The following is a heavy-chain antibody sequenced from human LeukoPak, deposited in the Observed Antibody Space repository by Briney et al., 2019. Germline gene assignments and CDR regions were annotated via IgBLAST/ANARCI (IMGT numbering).Heavy chain of an antibody. V-gene: IGHV3-23*01. CDR3: AKAMYYDFWSGYPKGSSYYYYMDV. CDR2: ISGSGGST. D-gene: IGHD3-3*01. J-gene: IGHJ6*03. CDR1: GFTFSSYA. Sequence: GGSLRLSCAASGFTFSSYAMSWVRQAPGKGLEWVSAISGSGGSTYYADSVKGRFTISRDNSKNTLYLQMNSLRAEDTAVYYCAKAMYYDFWSGYPKGSSYYYYMDVWGKGTTVTVSS.